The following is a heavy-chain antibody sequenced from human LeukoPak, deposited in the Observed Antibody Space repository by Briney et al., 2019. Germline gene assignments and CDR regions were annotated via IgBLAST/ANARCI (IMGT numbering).Heavy chain of an antibody. Sequence: SETLSLTCAVYGGSLSGYYWVWIRQPPEKGLDWIGEINHSGCATYNPSLKSRFTISVDTSKNQLSLNLKSVTAADTAVYYCARERRVGYYFDSWGQGTLVTVSS. J-gene: IGHJ4*02. CDR1: GGSLSGYY. V-gene: IGHV4-34*01. CDR3: ARERRVGYYFDS. CDR2: INHSGCA. D-gene: IGHD2-8*01.